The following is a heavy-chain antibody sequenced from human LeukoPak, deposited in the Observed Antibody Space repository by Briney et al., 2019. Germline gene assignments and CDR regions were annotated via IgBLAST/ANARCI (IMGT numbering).Heavy chain of an antibody. CDR3: AKGAVTAPNYYYGMDV. D-gene: IGHD2-21*02. Sequence: PGGSLRLSCAASGFTFSSYAMSCVRQAPGKGLEWVSAISGSGGSTYYADSVKGRFTISRDNSKNTLYLQMNSLRAEDTAVFYCAKGAVTAPNYYYGMDVWGQGTTVTVSS. CDR2: ISGSGGST. V-gene: IGHV3-23*01. J-gene: IGHJ6*02. CDR1: GFTFSSYA.